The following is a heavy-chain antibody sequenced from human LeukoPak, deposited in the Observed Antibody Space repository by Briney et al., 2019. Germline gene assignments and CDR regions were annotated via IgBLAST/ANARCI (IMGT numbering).Heavy chain of an antibody. CDR1: GFTFSDAR. D-gene: IGHD6-13*01. CDR3: NTYRSSAASY. J-gene: IGHJ4*02. CDR2: IKSKTDGGTT. Sequence: GGSLRLSCAASGFTFSDARMCWVRQAPGKGLEWVGRIKSKTDGGTTDYAAPVKGRFTISRDDSKTTLYLQMDSLKTEDTAVYYCNTYRSSAASYWGQGTLVTVSS. V-gene: IGHV3-15*01.